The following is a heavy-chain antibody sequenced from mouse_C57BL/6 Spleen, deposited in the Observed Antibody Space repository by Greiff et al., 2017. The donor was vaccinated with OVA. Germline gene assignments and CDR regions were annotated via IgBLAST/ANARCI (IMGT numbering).Heavy chain of an antibody. Sequence: EVQLQQSGPGLVKPSQSLSLTCSVTGYSITSGYYWNWIRQFPGNQLEWMGYISYDGSNNYNPSLKNRIPITRDTSKNQFFLKLNSVTTEDTATYYCARDYYGSSYWYFDVWGTGTTVTVSS. J-gene: IGHJ1*03. CDR3: ARDYYGSSYWYFDV. V-gene: IGHV3-6*01. D-gene: IGHD1-1*01. CDR2: ISYDGSN. CDR1: GYSITSGYY.